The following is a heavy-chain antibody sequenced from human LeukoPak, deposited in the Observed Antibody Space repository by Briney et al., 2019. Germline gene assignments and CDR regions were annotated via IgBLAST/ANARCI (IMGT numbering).Heavy chain of an antibody. V-gene: IGHV4-31*03. Sequence: SETLSLTCTVSGGSISSGGYYWSWIRQHPGKGLEWIGYIYYSGSTYYNPSLKSRVTISVDTSKNQFSLKLGSVTAADTAVYYCARASDYYDSSGPIDYWGQGTLVTVSS. CDR2: IYYSGST. J-gene: IGHJ4*02. CDR3: ARASDYYDSSGPIDY. CDR1: GGSISSGGYY. D-gene: IGHD3-22*01.